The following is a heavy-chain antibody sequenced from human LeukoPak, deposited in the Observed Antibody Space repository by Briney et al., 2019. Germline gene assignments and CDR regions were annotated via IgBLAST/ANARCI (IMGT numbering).Heavy chain of an antibody. CDR2: IKPDGSEK. D-gene: IGHD3-22*01. J-gene: IGHJ4*02. V-gene: IGHV3-7*01. Sequence: PGGSLRLSCAASGFSFSGTWMTWVRQAPGKGLECVANIKPDGSEKYYVDSVKGRFTVSRDNAKNSLYLQMNSLRVEDTAIYYCTRDLNHDSGGWGQGTLVTVSS. CDR3: TRDLNHDSGG. CDR1: GFSFSGTW.